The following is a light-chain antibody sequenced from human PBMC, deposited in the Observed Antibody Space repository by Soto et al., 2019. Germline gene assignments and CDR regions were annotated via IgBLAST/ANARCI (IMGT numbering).Light chain of an antibody. CDR3: SSYTTSITHVV. Sequence: QSVLTQPASVSGSPGQSITISCTGTSSDVGSYNYVSWYQQYPGKAPKLMIYDVSTRPSGVSYRFSGFKSGNTASLTISGLQAEDEADYYCSSYTTSITHVVFGGGTKLTVL. J-gene: IGLJ2*01. CDR1: SSDVGSYNY. V-gene: IGLV2-14*01. CDR2: DVS.